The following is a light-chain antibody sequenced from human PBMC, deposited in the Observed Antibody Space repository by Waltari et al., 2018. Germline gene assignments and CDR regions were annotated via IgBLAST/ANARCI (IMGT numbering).Light chain of an antibody. Sequence: EIVLTQSPGPLSLSPGERATLSCRASQSLTKRYLVWYQQKPGQAPRLLIYCASSRAAGIPDRFSGSGSGTDFTLTISRLEPEDSAVYYCQQYGSSVMYTFGQGTKLEIK. V-gene: IGKV3-20*01. CDR3: QQYGSSVMYT. CDR1: QSLTKRY. J-gene: IGKJ2*01. CDR2: CAS.